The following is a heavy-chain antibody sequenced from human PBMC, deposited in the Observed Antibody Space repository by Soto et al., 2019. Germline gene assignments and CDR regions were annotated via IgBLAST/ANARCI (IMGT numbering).Heavy chain of an antibody. J-gene: IGHJ4*02. CDR1: GYTFTSYG. Sequence: ASVKVSCKASGYTFTSYGISWVRQAPGQGLEWMGWISAYNGNTNYAQKLQGRVTMTTDTSTSTAYMELRSLRTDDTAVYYCAREVYSSSWYETNYPDYWGQGTLVTVSS. CDR2: ISAYNGNT. V-gene: IGHV1-18*01. CDR3: AREVYSSSWYETNYPDY. D-gene: IGHD6-13*01.